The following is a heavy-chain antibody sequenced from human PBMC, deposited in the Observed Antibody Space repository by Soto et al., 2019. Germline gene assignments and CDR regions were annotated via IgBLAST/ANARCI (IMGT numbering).Heavy chain of an antibody. CDR3: GRGGSDSPMAPGY. CDR2: INPDGSDT. V-gene: IGHV3-74*01. D-gene: IGHD5-18*01. CDR1: GFTFSRYW. Sequence: GGSLRLSCAASGFTFSRYWMHWVRQAPGKGLVWVSRINPDGSDTDYVDSVKGRFTISRDNAKNTVYLQMNSLRAEDTAVFYCGRGGSDSPMAPGYWGQGTLVTVSS. J-gene: IGHJ4*02.